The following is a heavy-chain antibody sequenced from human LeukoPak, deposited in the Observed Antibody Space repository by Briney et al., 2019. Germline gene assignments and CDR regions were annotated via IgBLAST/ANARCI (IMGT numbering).Heavy chain of an antibody. CDR1: GGSISNSIYY. V-gene: IGHV4-39*01. D-gene: IGHD3-10*01. Sequence: PSETLSLTCTVSGGSISNSIYYWGWIRQPPGKGLEWIGSIYYSGSTYYNPSLKSRVTISVDTSKNQFSLKLSSVTAADTAVYYCARRVRGVIRNWFDPWGQGTLVTVSS. CDR3: ARRVRGVIRNWFDP. CDR2: IYYSGST. J-gene: IGHJ5*02.